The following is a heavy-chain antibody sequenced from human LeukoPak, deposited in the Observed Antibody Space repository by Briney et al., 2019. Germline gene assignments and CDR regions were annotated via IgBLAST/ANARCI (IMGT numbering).Heavy chain of an antibody. CDR2: ISSSSSYI. CDR3: ARDPDRSGGMDV. Sequence: PGGSLRLSCAASGLTVSSNYMNWVRQAPGKGLEWVSSISSSSSYIYYADSVKGRFTISRDNAKNSLYLQMNSLRAEDTAVYYCARDPDRSGGMDVWGQGTTVTVSS. J-gene: IGHJ6*02. V-gene: IGHV3-21*01. CDR1: GLTVSSNY.